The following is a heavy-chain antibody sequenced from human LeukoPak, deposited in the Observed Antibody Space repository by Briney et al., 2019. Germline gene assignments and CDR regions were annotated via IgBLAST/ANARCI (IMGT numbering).Heavy chain of an antibody. Sequence: GGSLSLSWPASGFTFSSYSMNWVRQAPGKGLELVSSISSSSSYIYYEDSVKGRFTISRDNAKNSLYMQMNSLRAEDTAVYYCARGGQPTYYYDSSGPIDYWGQGTLVTVSS. V-gene: IGHV3-21*01. CDR3: ARGGQPTYYYDSSGPIDY. D-gene: IGHD3-22*01. CDR1: GFTFSSYS. J-gene: IGHJ4*02. CDR2: ISSSSSYI.